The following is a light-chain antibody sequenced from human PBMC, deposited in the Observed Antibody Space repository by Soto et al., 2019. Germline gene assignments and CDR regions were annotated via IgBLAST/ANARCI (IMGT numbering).Light chain of an antibody. Sequence: EIVLTQSPAALSVSPGERVTLSCRASQGIGSTLAWYQQKPGQTPRLLIYDSSTRAIGIPARFSGSRSGTEFTLTINGLQSEDFAVYYCQQYGSSPKLTFGGGTKVEIK. J-gene: IGKJ4*01. V-gene: IGKV3-15*01. CDR1: QGIGST. CDR2: DSS. CDR3: QQYGSSPKLT.